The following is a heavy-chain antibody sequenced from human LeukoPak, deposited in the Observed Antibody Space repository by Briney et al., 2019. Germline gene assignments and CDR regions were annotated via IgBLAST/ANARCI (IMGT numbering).Heavy chain of an antibody. V-gene: IGHV1-69*06. Sequence: ASVKVSCKASGGTFSSYAISWVRQAPGQGLEWMGGIIPIFGTANYAQKFQGRVTITADKSTSTAYMELSSLRSEDTAVYYCARDLGGGYYGSGSYHYYYYYMDVWGKGTTVTVSS. D-gene: IGHD3-10*01. J-gene: IGHJ6*03. CDR1: GGTFSSYA. CDR2: IIPIFGTA. CDR3: ARDLGGGYYGSGSYHYYYYYMDV.